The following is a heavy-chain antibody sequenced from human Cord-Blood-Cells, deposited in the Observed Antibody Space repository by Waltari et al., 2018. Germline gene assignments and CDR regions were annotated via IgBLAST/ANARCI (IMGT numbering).Heavy chain of an antibody. V-gene: IGHV4-34*01. CDR3: ARGLPYYYDSSGSRWFDP. CDR1: GGSFSGYY. D-gene: IGHD3-22*01. J-gene: IGHJ5*02. CDR2: INHSGST. Sequence: QVQLQQWGAGLLKPSETLSLTCAVYGGSFSGYYWSWIRQPPGKGLEWIGEINHSGSTNPNPSLKSRVTISVDASKNQFSLKLSSVTAADTAVYYCARGLPYYYDSSGSRWFDPWGQGTLVTVSS.